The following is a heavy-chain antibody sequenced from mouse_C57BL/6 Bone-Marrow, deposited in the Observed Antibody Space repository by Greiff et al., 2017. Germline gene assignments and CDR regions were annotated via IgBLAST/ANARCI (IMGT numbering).Heavy chain of an antibody. Sequence: EVQLQQSGGGLVQPGGSLKLSCAASGIDFSRYWMSWVRRAPGKGLEWIGEINTDSSTINYAPSLKDKFIISRDNATNTLYLQMSKERSDVTALYYCARPHYYYYAMDYWGQGTSVTVSS. CDR1: GIDFSRYW. CDR3: ARPHYYYYAMDY. V-gene: IGHV4-1*01. CDR2: INTDSSTI. J-gene: IGHJ4*01. D-gene: IGHD1-1*01.